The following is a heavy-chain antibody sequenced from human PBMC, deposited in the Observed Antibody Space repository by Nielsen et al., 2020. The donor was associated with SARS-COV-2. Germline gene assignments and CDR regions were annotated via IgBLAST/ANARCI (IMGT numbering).Heavy chain of an antibody. CDR2: IYHSGST. V-gene: IGHV4-4*02. D-gene: IGHD4-17*01. J-gene: IGHJ3*01. Sequence: SETLSLTCAVSGGSISSSNWWSWVRQPPGKGLEWIGEIYHSGSTNYNPSLKSRVTISVDKSKNQFSLNLTSVTAADTAVYYCARDYFGDYLDGFDVWGQGTMVTVSS. CDR1: GGSISSSNW. CDR3: ARDYFGDYLDGFDV.